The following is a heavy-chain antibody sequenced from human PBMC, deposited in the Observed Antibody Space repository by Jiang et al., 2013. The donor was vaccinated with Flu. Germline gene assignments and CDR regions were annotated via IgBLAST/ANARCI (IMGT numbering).Heavy chain of an antibody. Sequence: KPTQTLTLTCTFSGSSLSTSGMCVSWIRQPPGKALEWLALIDWDDDKYYSTSLKTRLTISKDTSKNXVVLTMTNMDPVDTATYYCARIVGSTSCYRNMGFDYWGQGTLVTVSS. V-gene: IGHV2-70*01. D-gene: IGHD2-2*01. J-gene: IGHJ4*02. CDR3: ARIVGSTSCYRNMGFDY. CDR1: GSSLSTSGMC. CDR2: IDWDDDK.